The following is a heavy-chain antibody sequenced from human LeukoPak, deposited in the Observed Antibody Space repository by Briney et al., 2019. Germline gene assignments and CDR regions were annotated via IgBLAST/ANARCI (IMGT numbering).Heavy chain of an antibody. J-gene: IGHJ5*02. D-gene: IGHD4-11*01. Sequence: SETLSLTCTVSGGSISSYYWSWIRQPAGKGLEWIGRIYTSGSTNYNPSLKSRVTISVDKSKNQFSLKLSSVTAADTAVYYCARWLRYSNEVWFDPWGQGTLVTVSS. CDR3: ARWLRYSNEVWFDP. V-gene: IGHV4-4*07. CDR2: IYTSGST. CDR1: GGSISSYY.